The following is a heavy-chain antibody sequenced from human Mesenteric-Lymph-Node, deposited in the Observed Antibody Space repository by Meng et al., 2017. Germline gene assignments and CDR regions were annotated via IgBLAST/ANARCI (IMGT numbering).Heavy chain of an antibody. J-gene: IGHJ4*02. CDR3: AIVYDSSGYYSSY. Sequence: SVKVSCKAPGGAFRSYAISWVRQAPGQGLEWMGGIIPIFGTANYAQKFQGRVTITADKSTSTAYMELSSLRSEDTAVYYCAIVYDSSGYYSSYWGQGTLVTVSS. V-gene: IGHV1-69*06. CDR1: GGAFRSYA. CDR2: IIPIFGTA. D-gene: IGHD3-22*01.